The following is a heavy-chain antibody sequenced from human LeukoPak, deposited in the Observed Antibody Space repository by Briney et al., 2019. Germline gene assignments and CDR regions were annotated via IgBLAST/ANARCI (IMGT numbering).Heavy chain of an antibody. CDR1: GFTFSDHY. CDR2: VRNKANGCTT. CDR3: AKGQCTAGGCYVGDS. D-gene: IGHD2-15*01. Sequence: PGGSLRLSCVASGFTFSDHYMDWVRQAPGKGLEWIGRVRNKANGCTTEYAASVKGRFTVSRDDSKNSLYLQMNSLEIGDTAVYYCAKGQCTAGGCYVGDSWGQGAQVSVSS. J-gene: IGHJ5*01. V-gene: IGHV3-72*01.